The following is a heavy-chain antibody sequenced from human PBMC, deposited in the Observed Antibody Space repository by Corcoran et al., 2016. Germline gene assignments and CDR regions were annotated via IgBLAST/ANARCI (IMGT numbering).Heavy chain of an antibody. V-gene: IGHV3-30*18. Sequence: QVQLVESGGGVVQPGRSLRLSCAASGFTFSSYGMHWVRQAPGKGLEWVAVISYDGSNKYYADSVKGRFTISRDNSMNTLYLQMNSRRAEDTAVDYWAKGRYYFDYWGQGTLVTVSS. CDR2: ISYDGSNK. CDR1: GFTFSSYG. D-gene: IGHD3-10*01. J-gene: IGHJ4*02. CDR3: AKGRYYFDY.